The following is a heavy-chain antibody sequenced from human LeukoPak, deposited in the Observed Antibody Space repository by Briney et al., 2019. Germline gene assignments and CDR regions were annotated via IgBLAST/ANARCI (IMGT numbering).Heavy chain of an antibody. D-gene: IGHD2-2*01. CDR3: VVVVPAAILYYYYYMDV. V-gene: IGHV4-39*01. J-gene: IGHJ6*03. CDR2: VYYSGST. Sequence: PSETLSLTCNVSGGSISDINYYWAWIRQPPGKGLEWIASVYYSGSTYYNPSLKSRVTISVDTSKNQFSLKLSSVTAADTAVYYCVVVVPAAILYYYYYMDVWGKGTTVTVSS. CDR1: GGSISDINYY.